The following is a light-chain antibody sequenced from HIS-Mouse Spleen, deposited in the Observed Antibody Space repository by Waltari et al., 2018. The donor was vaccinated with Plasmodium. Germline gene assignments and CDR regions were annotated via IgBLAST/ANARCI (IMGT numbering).Light chain of an antibody. CDR3: MIWPSNASGV. Sequence: QPVLTQPPSSSASPGESARLTCTLPSDINVGSYNIYWYQQKPGSPPRYLLSYYSDSDKGQGSGVPSRCSGSKDASANTGILLISVLQSEDEADYYCMIWPSNASGVFGGGTKLTVL. CDR2: YYSDSDK. J-gene: IGLJ3*02. CDR1: SDINVGSYN. V-gene: IGLV5-37*01.